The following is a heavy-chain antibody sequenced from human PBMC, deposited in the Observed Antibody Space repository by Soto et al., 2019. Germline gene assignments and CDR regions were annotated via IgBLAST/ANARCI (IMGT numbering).Heavy chain of an antibody. J-gene: IGHJ6*02. CDR3: ARDKPLRGSYYYGMDV. CDR2: ISYDGSNK. Sequence: PGGSLRLSCAASGFTFSSYAMHWVRQAPGKGLEWVAVISYDGSNKYYADSVKGRFTISRDNSKNTLYLQMNSLRAEDTAVYYCARDKPLRGSYYYGMDVWGQGTTVTVSS. CDR1: GFTFSSYA. V-gene: IGHV3-30-3*01.